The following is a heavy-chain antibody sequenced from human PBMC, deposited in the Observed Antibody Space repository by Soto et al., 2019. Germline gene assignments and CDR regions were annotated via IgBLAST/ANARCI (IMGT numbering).Heavy chain of an antibody. Sequence: EVQLVETGGGLIQPGGSLRLSCAASGFTVSANYMSWVRQAPGKGLEWVSIIYSGGSTYYADSVKGRFTISRDNSKNTLYLQMSSLRAEDTAVYYCARVSERTYFDYWGQGTLLTVSS. V-gene: IGHV3-53*02. CDR1: GFTVSANY. J-gene: IGHJ4*02. CDR2: IYSGGST. CDR3: ARVSERTYFDY. D-gene: IGHD1-1*01.